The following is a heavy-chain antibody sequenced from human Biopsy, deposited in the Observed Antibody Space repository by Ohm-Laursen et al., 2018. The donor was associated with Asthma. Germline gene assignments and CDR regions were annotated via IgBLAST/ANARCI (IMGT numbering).Heavy chain of an antibody. CDR3: AKRRGYSGHDNDY. D-gene: IGHD5-12*01. J-gene: IGHJ4*02. CDR2: ISYDGNHK. CDR1: GFMFSSFG. V-gene: IGHV3-30*18. Sequence: SLRLSCSASGFMFSSFGMHWVRQAPGKGLEWVAVISYDGNHKFYEDSVKGRFTISRDNSKNTLYLQMNSLRTEDTAVYYCAKRRGYSGHDNDYWGQGTLASVSS.